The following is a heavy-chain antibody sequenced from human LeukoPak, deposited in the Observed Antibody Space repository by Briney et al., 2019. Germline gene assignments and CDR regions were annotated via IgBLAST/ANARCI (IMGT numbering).Heavy chain of an antibody. CDR2: IIPIFGTA. CDR1: GYTFTGYY. Sequence: SVKVSCKASGYTFTGYYMHWVRQAPGQGLEWMGGIIPIFGTANYAQKFQGRVTITADESTSTAYMELSSLRSEDTAVYYCAGDFWSGYYRNWFDPWGQGTLVTVSS. CDR3: AGDFWSGYYRNWFDP. V-gene: IGHV1-69*13. D-gene: IGHD3-3*01. J-gene: IGHJ5*02.